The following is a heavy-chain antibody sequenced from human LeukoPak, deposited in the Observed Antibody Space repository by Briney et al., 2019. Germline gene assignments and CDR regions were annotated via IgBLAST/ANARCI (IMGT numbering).Heavy chain of an antibody. D-gene: IGHD3-10*01. CDR1: GGSISSYY. CDR3: ARHEILWFGPDYYYYYMDV. Sequence: PSETLSLTCTVSGGSISSYYWSWIRQPAGKGLEWIGYIYTSGSTNYNPSLKSRVTISVDTSKNQFSLKLSSVTAADTAVYYCARHEILWFGPDYYYYYMDVWGKGTTVTVSS. J-gene: IGHJ6*03. CDR2: IYTSGST. V-gene: IGHV4-4*09.